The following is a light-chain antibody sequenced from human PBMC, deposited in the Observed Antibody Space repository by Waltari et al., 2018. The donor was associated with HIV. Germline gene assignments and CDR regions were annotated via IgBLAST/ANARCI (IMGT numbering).Light chain of an antibody. CDR3: CSYAGSSTYV. V-gene: IGLV2-11*01. J-gene: IGLJ1*01. CDR2: DVS. CDR1: SSDVGGYNY. Sequence: QSALTQPRSVSGSPGQSVTISCTGTSSDVGGYNYVSWYQQHPGKAPKLMIDDVSTRPSGVPDRFSGSKSGNPASLTISGLQVEDESDYYCCSYAGSSTYVFGTGTKVTFL.